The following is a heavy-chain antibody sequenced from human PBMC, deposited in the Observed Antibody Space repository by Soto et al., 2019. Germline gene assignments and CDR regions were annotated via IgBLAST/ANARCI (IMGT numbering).Heavy chain of an antibody. V-gene: IGHV3-23*01. J-gene: IGHJ6*02. CDR2: VSRSGRST. Sequence: GGSLRLSCAASGFTFSNYDMTWVRQAPGKGLEWVSAVSRSGRSTYYTDSVKGRFTISRDNSKNTLSLQMNSLRAEDTAVYYCVKDQATGDYYGMDVWGQGTTVTVYS. CDR3: VKDQATGDYYGMDV. D-gene: IGHD1-26*01. CDR1: GFTFSNYD.